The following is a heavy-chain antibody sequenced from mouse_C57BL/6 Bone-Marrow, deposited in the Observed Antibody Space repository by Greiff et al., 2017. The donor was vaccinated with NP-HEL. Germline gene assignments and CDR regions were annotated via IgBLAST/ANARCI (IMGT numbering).Heavy chain of an antibody. Sequence: VQLQQPGAELVKPGASVKLSCKASGYTFTSYWMQWVKQRPGQGLEWIGEIAPSDSYTNYNQKFKGKATLTVDTSSSTAYMQLSSLTSEDSAVYYCVYYGSSYWYFDVWGTGTTVTVSS. D-gene: IGHD1-1*01. J-gene: IGHJ1*03. V-gene: IGHV1-50*01. CDR3: VYYGSSYWYFDV. CDR2: IAPSDSYT. CDR1: GYTFTSYW.